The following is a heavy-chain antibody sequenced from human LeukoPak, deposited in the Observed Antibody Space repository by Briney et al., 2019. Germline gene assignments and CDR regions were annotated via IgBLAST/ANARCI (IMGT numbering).Heavy chain of an antibody. CDR3: ARGGRGYSYGRENYFDY. V-gene: IGHV1-69*04. CDR1: GGTFSSYA. J-gene: IGHJ4*02. Sequence: VASVKVSCKASGGTFSSYAISWVRQAPGQGLEWMGRIISILGIANYAQKFQGRVTITADKSTSTAYMELSSLRSEDTAVYYCARGGRGYSYGRENYFDYWGQGTLVTVSS. D-gene: IGHD5-18*01. CDR2: IISILGIA.